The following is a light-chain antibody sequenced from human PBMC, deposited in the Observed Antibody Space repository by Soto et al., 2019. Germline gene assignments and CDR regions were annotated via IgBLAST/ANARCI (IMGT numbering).Light chain of an antibody. CDR1: TGAVTSGYY. V-gene: IGLV7-43*01. CDR2: DTS. J-gene: IGLJ3*02. Sequence: QAVVTQEPSVTVSPGGTVTLTCASSTGAVTSGYYPHWFQQKPGQAPRALIYDTSNKYSWTPARFSGSLLGGKAALTLSGVQPEEEADYYCLLYYAVGHIGVFGGGTKLTVL. CDR3: LLYYAVGHIGV.